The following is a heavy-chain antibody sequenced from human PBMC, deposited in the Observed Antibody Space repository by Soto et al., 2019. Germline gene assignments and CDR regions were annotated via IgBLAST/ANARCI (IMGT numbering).Heavy chain of an antibody. CDR2: IWYDGSNK. V-gene: IGHV3-33*01. D-gene: IGHD3-10*01. Sequence: QVQLVESGGGVVQPGRSLRLSCAASGFTFSSYGMHWVRQAPGKGLEWVAVIWYDGSNKYYADSVKGRFTISRDNSKNTRYLQMNSLRVEDTAVYYCARGDDSGRAEWGQGTLVTVSS. CDR3: ARGDDSGRAE. CDR1: GFTFSSYG. J-gene: IGHJ4*02.